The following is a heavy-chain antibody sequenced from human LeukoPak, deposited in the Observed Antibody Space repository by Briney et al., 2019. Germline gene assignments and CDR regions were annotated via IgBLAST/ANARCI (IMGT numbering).Heavy chain of an antibody. Sequence: PGGSLRLSCAASGFTFSSFGMHWVRQAPGKGLEWVALIRYDGRNTYYADSVKGRFTISRDNSKNSLYLQMNSLRPEDTAVYYCASPLYSSSSYNFDYWGQGTLVTVSS. CDR3: ASPLYSSSSYNFDY. CDR1: GFTFSSFG. V-gene: IGHV3-30*02. D-gene: IGHD6-13*01. CDR2: IRYDGRNT. J-gene: IGHJ4*02.